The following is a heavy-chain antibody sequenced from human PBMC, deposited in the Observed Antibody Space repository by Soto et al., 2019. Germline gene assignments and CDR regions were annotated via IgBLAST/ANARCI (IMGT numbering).Heavy chain of an antibody. J-gene: IGHJ5*02. D-gene: IGHD3-22*01. CDR2: IYYSGST. Sequence: QVQLQESGPGLVKPSQTLSLTCTVSGGSISSGDYYWSWIRQPPGKGLEWIGYIYYSGSTYYNPSLKSRVTISVDRSKNQFSLKLSSVTAADTAVYYCARVGLDYDSSGFTWGQGTLVTVSS. V-gene: IGHV4-30-4*01. CDR1: GGSISSGDYY. CDR3: ARVGLDYDSSGFT.